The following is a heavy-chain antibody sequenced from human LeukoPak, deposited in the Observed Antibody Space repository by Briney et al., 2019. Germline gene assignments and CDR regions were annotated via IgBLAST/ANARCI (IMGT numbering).Heavy chain of an antibody. CDR2: ISYDGSNK. D-gene: IGHD6-19*01. Sequence: GGSLRLSCAASGFTFSSYGMHWVRQAPGKGLEWVAVISYDGSNKYYADSVKGRFTISRDNSKNTLYLQMNSLRAEDTAVYYCAKASVAVCVGCDAFDIWGQGTMVTVSS. V-gene: IGHV3-30*18. CDR3: AKASVAVCVGCDAFDI. CDR1: GFTFSSYG. J-gene: IGHJ3*02.